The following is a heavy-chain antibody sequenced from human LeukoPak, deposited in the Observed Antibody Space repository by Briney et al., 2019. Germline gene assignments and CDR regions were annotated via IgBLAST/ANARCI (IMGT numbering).Heavy chain of an antibody. V-gene: IGHV6-1*01. D-gene: IGHD1-26*01. Sequence: SQTLSLTCAISGVSVSSNTAAWNWIRQSPSRGLEWLGRTYYRSKWYNDYAVSVKSRITINPDTSKNQFSLQLNSVTPEDTAVYYCTRVLDVGPTYFDYWGQGTLVTVSS. CDR3: TRVLDVGPTYFDY. J-gene: IGHJ4*02. CDR1: GVSVSSNTAA. CDR2: TYYRSKWYN.